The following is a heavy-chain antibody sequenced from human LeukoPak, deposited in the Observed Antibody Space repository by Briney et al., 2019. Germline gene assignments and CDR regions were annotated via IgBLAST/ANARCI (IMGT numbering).Heavy chain of an antibody. CDR3: ARDRPYYGSGSYYDAFDI. CDR2: ISAYNGNT. D-gene: IGHD3-10*01. Sequence: ASVKVSCKASGYTFTSYGISWVRQAPGQGLEWMGWISAYNGNTNYAQKLQGRVTMTTDTSTSTAYMELRSLRSDDTAVYYCARDRPYYGSGSYYDAFDIRGQGTMVTVSS. CDR1: GYTFTSYG. V-gene: IGHV1-18*04. J-gene: IGHJ3*02.